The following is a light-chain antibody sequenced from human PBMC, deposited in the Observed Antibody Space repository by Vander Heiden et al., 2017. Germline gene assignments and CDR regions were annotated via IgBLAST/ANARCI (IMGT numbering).Light chain of an antibody. J-gene: IGKJ1*01. CDR1: QSISRY. CDR2: AAS. Sequence: DIPMTQAPSSLSAIVGDRVTLTFRASQSISRYLNWFQQKPGEATKPRIYAASSLPSEVPARFSCSGSGTDLTLTISSLQPEAFATDSCQRSYSTLTWTFGQGTKVEIK. V-gene: IGKV1-39*01. CDR3: QRSYSTLTWT.